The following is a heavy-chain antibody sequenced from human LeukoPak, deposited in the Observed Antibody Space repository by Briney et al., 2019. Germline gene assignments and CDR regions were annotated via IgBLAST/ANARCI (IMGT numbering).Heavy chain of an antibody. CDR1: GYSISSGYY. V-gene: IGHV4-38-2*02. D-gene: IGHD3-3*02. J-gene: IGHJ4*02. Sequence: SETLSLTCTVSGYSISSGYYWGWIRQPPGKGLKWIGSISHSGSTYYNPSLKSRVTISVDTSKNQFSLKLCSLTAADTAVYYCARLRRSRLAEFDYWGQGTLVTVSS. CDR3: ARLRRSRLAEFDY. CDR2: ISHSGST.